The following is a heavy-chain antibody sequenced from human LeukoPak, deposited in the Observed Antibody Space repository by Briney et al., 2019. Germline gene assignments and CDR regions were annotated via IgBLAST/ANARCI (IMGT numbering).Heavy chain of an antibody. J-gene: IGHJ6*04. V-gene: IGHV3-48*04. Sequence: GGSLRLSCGASGLTFSSYWMSWVRQAPGKGLEEVSYISSSGSTIYYAGSVKGRFTISRDNAKNSLYLQMNSLRAEDTAVYYCAELGITMIGGVWGKGTTVTISS. CDR1: GLTFSSYW. D-gene: IGHD3-10*02. CDR2: ISSSGSTI. CDR3: AELGITMIGGV.